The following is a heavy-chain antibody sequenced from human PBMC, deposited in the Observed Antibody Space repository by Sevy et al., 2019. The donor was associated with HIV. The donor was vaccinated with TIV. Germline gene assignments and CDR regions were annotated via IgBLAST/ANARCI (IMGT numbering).Heavy chain of an antibody. CDR3: ARDHVKDGYWGDYYYFAMDV. Sequence: GGSLRLSCAGSGFTLSDYYMSWIRQAPGKGLQWISYISGSGDAIYYADSVKGRFTISRDNAKNSVYLPMNSLRAEDTAVYYCARDHVKDGYWGDYYYFAMDVWGQGTTVTVSS. CDR1: GFTLSDYY. V-gene: IGHV3-11*01. CDR2: ISGSGDAI. J-gene: IGHJ6*02. D-gene: IGHD7-27*01.